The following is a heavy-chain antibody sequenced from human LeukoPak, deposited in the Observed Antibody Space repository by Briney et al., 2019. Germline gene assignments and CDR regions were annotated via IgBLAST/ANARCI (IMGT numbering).Heavy chain of an antibody. CDR2: VWYDGSNN. CDR3: AKGMTTVTA. Sequence: GGSLRLSCAASGFTFSSYGMRWVRQPPGKGLEWVAIVWYDGSNNYYGDSVKGRFTISRDNSKNTVYLQMNSLRAEDTAVYYCAKGMTTVTAWGQGTLVTVSS. J-gene: IGHJ5*02. V-gene: IGHV3-33*06. D-gene: IGHD4-17*01. CDR1: GFTFSSYG.